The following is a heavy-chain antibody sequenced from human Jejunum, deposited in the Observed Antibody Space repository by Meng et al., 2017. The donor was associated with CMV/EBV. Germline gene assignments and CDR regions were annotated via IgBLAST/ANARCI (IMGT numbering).Heavy chain of an antibody. D-gene: IGHD3-9*01. V-gene: IGHV3-7*01. Sequence: ASGFTFSTDWMSWVGQTQAKGLAWLAQIKDDGSEKYYVDSVSGRFTISRDNAKNSLYLQMNSRRAEDTAVYYCAREYDRSLDFDYWGQGTRVTVSS. CDR2: IKDDGSEK. CDR1: GFTFSTDW. J-gene: IGHJ4*02. CDR3: AREYDRSLDFDY.